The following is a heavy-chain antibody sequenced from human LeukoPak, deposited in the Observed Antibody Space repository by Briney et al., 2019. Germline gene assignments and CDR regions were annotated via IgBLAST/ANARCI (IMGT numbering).Heavy chain of an antibody. V-gene: IGHV4-31*03. CDR2: IYYSGST. Sequence: PSQTLSLTCTVSGGSISSGGYYWSWVRQHPGKGLEWIGYIYYSGSTNYNPSLKSRVTISVDTFKNQFSLKLSSVTAADTAVYYCARGLLSGSSGYSLNAFDIWGQGTMVTVSS. J-gene: IGHJ3*02. CDR1: GGSISSGGYY. CDR3: ARGLLSGSSGYSLNAFDI. D-gene: IGHD5-18*01.